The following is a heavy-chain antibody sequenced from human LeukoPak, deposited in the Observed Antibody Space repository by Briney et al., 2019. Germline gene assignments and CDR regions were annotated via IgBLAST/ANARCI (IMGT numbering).Heavy chain of an antibody. V-gene: IGHV4-34*01. Sequence: SETLSLTCAVYGGSFSGYYWSWLRQPPGKGLEWIGEINHSGSTNYNPSLKSRVTISVDTSKNQFSLKLSSVTAADTAVYYCARAALLLDIVVVLRAGYYFDYWGQGTLVTVSS. CDR2: INHSGST. J-gene: IGHJ4*02. CDR3: ARAALLLDIVVVLRAGYYFDY. D-gene: IGHD2-15*01. CDR1: GGSFSGYY.